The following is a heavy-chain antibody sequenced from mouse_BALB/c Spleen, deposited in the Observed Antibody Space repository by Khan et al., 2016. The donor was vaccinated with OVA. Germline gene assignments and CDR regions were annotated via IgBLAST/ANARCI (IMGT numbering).Heavy chain of an antibody. D-gene: IGHD2-1*01. CDR2: INYSGST. J-gene: IGHJ4*01. CDR3: ARDGTRYNYAMDY. V-gene: IGHV3-2*02. CDR1: GYSITSDYA. Sequence: EVELVESGPGLVKPSQSLSLTCTVTGYSITSDYAWNWIRQFPGNKLEWMCSINYSGSTNYNPSLKSRISITRDTSKNQFFLQLNSVTTEDTATYYCARDGTRYNYAMDYWGQGTAVTVSS.